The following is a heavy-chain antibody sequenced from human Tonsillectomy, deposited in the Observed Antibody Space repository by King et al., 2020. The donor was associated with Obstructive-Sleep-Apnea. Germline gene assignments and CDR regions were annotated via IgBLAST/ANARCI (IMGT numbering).Heavy chain of an antibody. J-gene: IGHJ4*02. CDR2: INPSVGTT. CDR1: GYTFTSYY. D-gene: IGHD5-18*01. Sequence: QLVQSGAEVKKPGASVKVSCKASGYTFTSYYMHWVRQAPGQGLEWMGIINPSVGTTTYAQKVQGRVTMTRDTSTSTVYMELSSLKSEDTAVYYFGSSYTYGTGWGQGTLVTVSS. V-gene: IGHV1-46*01. CDR3: GSSYTYGTG.